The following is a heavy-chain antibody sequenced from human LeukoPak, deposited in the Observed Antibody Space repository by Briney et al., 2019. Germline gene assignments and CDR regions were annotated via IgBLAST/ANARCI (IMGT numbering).Heavy chain of an antibody. D-gene: IGHD6-13*01. V-gene: IGHV5-51*01. CDR3: ARHLAAAGTNYYYYMDV. CDR2: IYPGDSDT. Sequence: GESLQISCKGSGYSFTSYWIGWVRQMPGKGLEWMGIIYPGDSDTRYSPSFQGQVTISADKSISTPYLQWSSLKASDTAMYYCARHLAAAGTNYYYYMDVWGKGTTVTVSS. J-gene: IGHJ6*03. CDR1: GYSFTSYW.